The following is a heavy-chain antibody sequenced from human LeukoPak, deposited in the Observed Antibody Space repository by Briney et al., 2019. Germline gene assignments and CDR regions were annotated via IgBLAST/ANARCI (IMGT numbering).Heavy chain of an antibody. Sequence: PSETLSLTCSVSSYSVSSGYYWGWIRQPPGKGLEWIGSMYHSGTTYYNPSLKSRVTLSVDTSKNQFSLKLSSVTAADTAVYYCARDSWYGQWLVFDYWGQGTLVTVSS. CDR2: MYHSGTT. V-gene: IGHV4-38-2*02. J-gene: IGHJ4*02. CDR3: ARDSWYGQWLVFDY. D-gene: IGHD6-19*01. CDR1: SYSVSSGYY.